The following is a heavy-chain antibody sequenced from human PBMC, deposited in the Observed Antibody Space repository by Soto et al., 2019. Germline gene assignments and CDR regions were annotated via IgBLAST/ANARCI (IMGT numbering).Heavy chain of an antibody. J-gene: IGHJ4*02. D-gene: IGHD6-13*01. CDR2: IYYSGST. CDR3: ARFLAGTAGYYFDY. V-gene: IGHV4-59*08. CDR1: GGSISSYY. Sequence: PSETLSLTCTVSGGSISSYYWSWIRQPPGKGLEWIGYIYYSGSTNYNPSLKGRVTISVDTSKNQFSLQLSSVTAADTAVYYCARFLAGTAGYYFDYWGQGTLVTVSS.